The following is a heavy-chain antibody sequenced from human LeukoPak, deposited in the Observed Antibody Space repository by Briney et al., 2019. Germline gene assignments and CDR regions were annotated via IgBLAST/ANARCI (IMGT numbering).Heavy chain of an antibody. CDR3: AREGYSSSWYLVY. D-gene: IGHD6-13*01. CDR1: GFTFSNYW. CDR2: IKKEGSEK. J-gene: IGHJ4*02. V-gene: IGHV3-7*01. Sequence: GGSLRLSCAPSGFTFSNYWTIWVRQAPGKGLEWVVNIKKEGSEKRYADSVKGRFTICRDNAKKSLYLQMNSLRAEDTAIYYCAREGYSSSWYLVYWGQGTLVTVSS.